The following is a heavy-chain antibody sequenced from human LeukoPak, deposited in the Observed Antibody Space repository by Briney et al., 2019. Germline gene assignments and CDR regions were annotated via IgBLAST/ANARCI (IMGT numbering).Heavy chain of an antibody. V-gene: IGHV4-39*01. Sequence: SETLSLTCTVPRGSISSSRYCCDWIRRPPGKGLEWIGSMCFSGNTYYNPSLKSRVTVSAETSKNQFSLRLSSVTVADTAVYFCARRRGYSDQLDYWGQGTLVTVSS. CDR1: RGSISSSRYC. D-gene: IGHD1-1*01. CDR3: ARRRGYSDQLDY. J-gene: IGHJ4*02. CDR2: MCFSGNT.